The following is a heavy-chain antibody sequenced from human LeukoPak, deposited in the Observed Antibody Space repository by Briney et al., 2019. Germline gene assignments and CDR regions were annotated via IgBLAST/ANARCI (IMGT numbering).Heavy chain of an antibody. Sequence: SGRSLRLSCAASGFTFSSYGMHWVRQAPGKGLEWVTVISYDGSNKYYADSVKGRFTISRDNSKNTLCLQMNSLRAEDTAVYYCAKDYCSSTSCHLDYWGQGTLVTVSS. CDR3: AKDYCSSTSCHLDY. V-gene: IGHV3-30*18. J-gene: IGHJ4*02. D-gene: IGHD2-2*01. CDR1: GFTFSSYG. CDR2: ISYDGSNK.